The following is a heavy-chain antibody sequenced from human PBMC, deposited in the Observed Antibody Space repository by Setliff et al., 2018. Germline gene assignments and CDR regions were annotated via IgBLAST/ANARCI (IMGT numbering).Heavy chain of an antibody. CDR3: RFWSGYYKNDY. J-gene: IGHJ4*01. Sequence: SETLSLTCTVSGGSISSRSYYWGWIRQPPGKGLEWIGSIYHSGSSYYNPSLRSRVTISVDTSKNQFSLKLSSVTAADTAVYYCRFWSGYYKNDYWGQGTLVTVS. D-gene: IGHD3-3*01. V-gene: IGHV4-39*07. CDR2: IYHSGSS. CDR1: GGSISSRSYY.